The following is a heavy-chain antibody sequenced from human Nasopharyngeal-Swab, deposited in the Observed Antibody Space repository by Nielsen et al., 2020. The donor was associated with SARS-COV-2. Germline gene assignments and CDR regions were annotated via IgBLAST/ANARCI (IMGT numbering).Heavy chain of an antibody. V-gene: IGHV3-33*01. J-gene: IGHJ4*02. Sequence: VRQAPGKGLEWVAVIWYDGGNKYYADSVKGRFTISRDNSKNTLYLQMNSLRAEDTAVYYCARDKRGKAAAGPSSFDYWGQGTLVTVSS. CDR2: IWYDGGNK. CDR3: ARDKRGKAAAGPSSFDY. D-gene: IGHD6-13*01.